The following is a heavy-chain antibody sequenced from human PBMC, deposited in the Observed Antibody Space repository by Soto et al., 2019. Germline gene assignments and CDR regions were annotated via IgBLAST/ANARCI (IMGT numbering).Heavy chain of an antibody. CDR3: ARVTPGNNLYYISGLDV. Sequence: QVHLVESGGGVVQPGRSLRLSCVASGFIFPNYAIHWVRLAPGKGLQWVALISYGGRSTYYADAVKVRFTISRDNSKNTLYLQMTRLRPEDTGVYYCARVTPGNNLYYISGLDVWGPGTSVTVSS. CDR2: ISYGGRST. J-gene: IGHJ6*02. V-gene: IGHV3-30-3*01. CDR1: GFIFPNYA. D-gene: IGHD3-22*01.